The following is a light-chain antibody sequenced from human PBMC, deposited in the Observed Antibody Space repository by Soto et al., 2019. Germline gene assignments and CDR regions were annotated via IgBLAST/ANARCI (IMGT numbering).Light chain of an antibody. V-gene: IGKV3-20*01. CDR1: QTLASNF. Sequence: DIVLTQFPGTLSLSPGETATLSCRASQTLASNFLVWYQQKPGQAPRLLISSTSRRATGIPDRFSGSGSGADFTLTISRLDPEDFAVYYCHQSGSSPRTFGPGTKVDIK. CDR2: STS. CDR3: HQSGSSPRT. J-gene: IGKJ3*01.